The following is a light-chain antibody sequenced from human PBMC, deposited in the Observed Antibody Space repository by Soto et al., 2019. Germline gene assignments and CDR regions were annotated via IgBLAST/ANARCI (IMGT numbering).Light chain of an antibody. CDR1: QSVSSN. J-gene: IGKJ1*01. V-gene: IGKV3-15*01. CDR3: QQYNDWPPT. Sequence: EIVLTQSPGTLSLSPGERATLSCRASQSVSSNLAWYQQKPGQAPRLLIYGASTRATGIPARFSGSGSGTEFTFTISSLQSEDFAVYYCQQYNDWPPTFGQGTKVDIK. CDR2: GAS.